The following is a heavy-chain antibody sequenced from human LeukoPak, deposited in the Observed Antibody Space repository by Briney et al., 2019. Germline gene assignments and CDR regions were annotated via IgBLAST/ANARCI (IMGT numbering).Heavy chain of an antibody. CDR2: IIPIFGTA. J-gene: IGHJ5*02. V-gene: IGHV1-69*05. D-gene: IGHD3-3*01. Sequence: SVKVSCKASGGTFSSYAISWVRQAPGQGLEWMGGIIPIFGTANYAQKFQGRVTITTDESTSTAYMELSSLRSEDTAVYYCARTYYDFWSGYLNWFDPWGQGTLVTVSS. CDR1: GGTFSSYA. CDR3: ARTYYDFWSGYLNWFDP.